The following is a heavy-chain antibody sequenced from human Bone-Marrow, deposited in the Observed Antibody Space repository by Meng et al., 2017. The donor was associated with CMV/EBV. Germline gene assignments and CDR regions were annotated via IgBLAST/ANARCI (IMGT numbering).Heavy chain of an antibody. CDR3: ARAHKDYGSGSYYKAYYYYYGMDV. V-gene: IGHV4-59*01. CDR1: GGSISSYY. J-gene: IGHJ6*02. D-gene: IGHD3-10*01. Sequence: SQPLSLTCTVSGGSISSYYWSWIRQPPGKGLEWIGYIYYSGSTNYNPSLKSRVTISVDTSKNQFSLKLSSVTAADTAVYYCARAHKDYGSGSYYKAYYYYYGMDVWGQGTTVTVSS. CDR2: IYYSGST.